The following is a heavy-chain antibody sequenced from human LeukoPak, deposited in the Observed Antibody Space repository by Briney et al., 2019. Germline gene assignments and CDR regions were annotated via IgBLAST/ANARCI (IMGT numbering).Heavy chain of an antibody. CDR3: ARGCYYERSGYCPFDY. D-gene: IGHD3-22*01. V-gene: IGHV3-66*01. Sequence: GGSLRLSCGASGFTVSTNYMSWVRQAPGKGLEWVSIIYSGGSTYYADSVKGRFTISRDNSKNTLYLQMNSLRADDTAVYYCARGCYYERSGYCPFDYWGPGTLVTVSS. J-gene: IGHJ4*02. CDR1: GFTVSTNY. CDR2: IYSGGST.